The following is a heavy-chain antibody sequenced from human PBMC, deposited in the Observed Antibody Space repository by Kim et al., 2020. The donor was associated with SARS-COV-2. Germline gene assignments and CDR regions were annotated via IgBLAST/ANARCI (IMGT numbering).Heavy chain of an antibody. V-gene: IGHV3-33*06. D-gene: IGHD3-3*01. CDR3: AKDLTYYDFWSGYAPTINRYYYYYYGMDV. J-gene: IGHJ6*02. Sequence: GGSLILSCAASGFTFSSYGMHWVRQAPGKGLEWVAVIWYDGSNKYYADSVKGRFTISRDNSKNTLYLQMNSLRAEDTAVYYCAKDLTYYDFWSGYAPTINRYYYYYYGMDVWGQGTTVTVSS. CDR1: GFTFSSYG. CDR2: IWYDGSNK.